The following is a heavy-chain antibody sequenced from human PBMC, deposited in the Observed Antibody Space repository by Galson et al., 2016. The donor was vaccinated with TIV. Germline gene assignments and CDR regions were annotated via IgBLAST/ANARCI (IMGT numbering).Heavy chain of an antibody. D-gene: IGHD4/OR15-4a*01. CDR3: GKDMYGNNSLIDS. CDR1: GGTFSTYA. Sequence: SVKVSCKASGGTFSTYAVSWVRQAPGQGLEWMGRITPILNTANYAQKFQGRVTLTADKSTSTAYMELRSLTSDDTAVYYCGKDMYGNNSLIDSWGQGTLVTVSS. V-gene: IGHV1-69*06. J-gene: IGHJ4*02. CDR2: ITPILNTA.